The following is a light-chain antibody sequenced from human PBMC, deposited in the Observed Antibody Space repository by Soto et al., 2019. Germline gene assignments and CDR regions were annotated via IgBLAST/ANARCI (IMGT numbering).Light chain of an antibody. V-gene: IGKV3-20*01. Sequence: EIVLTQSPGTLSLSPGERATLSCRASQSVSSRYLAWYQQKPGQAPRLLIYGASSRATGTPDRFSGSGSVTDFTLTISRLEPEDLEVYYCQQYGSSHALTFGGGTKVEIK. CDR1: QSVSSRY. J-gene: IGKJ4*01. CDR3: QQYGSSHALT. CDR2: GAS.